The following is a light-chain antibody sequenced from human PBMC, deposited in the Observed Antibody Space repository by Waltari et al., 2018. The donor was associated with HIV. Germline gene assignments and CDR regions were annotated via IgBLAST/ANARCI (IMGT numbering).Light chain of an antibody. V-gene: IGLV1-40*01. Sequence: QSVLTQPPSVSGAPGQRVTISCTGSSSNIGAGYDVHWYKQLPGTAPKLLIYDNNNRPLGVPDRFAGSKSGTSASLAITWRQSEDEADYYCQSYDSSLSGSVFGGGTKLTVL. CDR3: QSYDSSLSGSV. J-gene: IGLJ3*02. CDR1: SSNIGAGYD. CDR2: DNN.